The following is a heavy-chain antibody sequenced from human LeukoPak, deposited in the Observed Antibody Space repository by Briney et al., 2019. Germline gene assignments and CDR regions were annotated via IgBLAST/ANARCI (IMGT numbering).Heavy chain of an antibody. J-gene: IGHJ4*02. CDR3: AINVFTVVTLGDY. CDR1: GGTFSSYA. D-gene: IGHD4-23*01. CDR2: MNPNSGNT. V-gene: IGHV1-8*02. Sequence: GSSVKVSCKASGGTFSSYAISWVRQAPGQGLEWMGWMNPNSGNTGYAQKFQGRVTMTRNTSISTAYMELSSLRSEDTAVYYCAINVFTVVTLGDYWGQGTLVTVSS.